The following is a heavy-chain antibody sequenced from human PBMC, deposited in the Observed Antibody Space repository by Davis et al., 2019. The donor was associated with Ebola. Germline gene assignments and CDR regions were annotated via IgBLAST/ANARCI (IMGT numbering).Heavy chain of an antibody. CDR2: INHSGST. CDR1: GGSFSGYY. CDR3: ATGGYDSSGYYCDY. V-gene: IGHV4-34*01. D-gene: IGHD3-22*01. Sequence: SETLSLTCAVYGGSFSGYYWSWIRQPPGKGLEWIGEINHSGSTNYNPSLKSRVTISVDTSKNQFSLKLSSVTAADTAVYYCATGGYDSSGYYCDYWGQGTLVTVSS. J-gene: IGHJ4*02.